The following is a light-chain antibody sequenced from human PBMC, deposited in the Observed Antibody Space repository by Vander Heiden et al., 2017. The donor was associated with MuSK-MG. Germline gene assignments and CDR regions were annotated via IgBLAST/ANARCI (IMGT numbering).Light chain of an antibody. Sequence: EIVMTQSPATLSVSPGERATLSCRASQSVSSNLVWYQQKPGQAPRLLIYGASTRATGIPARFSGSGSGTEFTLTISSLQSEDFAVYYCQQYNNWPPEVTFGHGTKVDIK. CDR2: GAS. CDR3: QQYNNWPPEVT. J-gene: IGKJ3*01. CDR1: QSVSSN. V-gene: IGKV3-15*01.